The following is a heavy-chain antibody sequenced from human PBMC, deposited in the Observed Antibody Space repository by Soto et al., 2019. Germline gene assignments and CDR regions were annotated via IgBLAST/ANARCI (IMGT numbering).Heavy chain of an antibody. CDR3: TTVGLELIFLGY. J-gene: IGHJ4*02. V-gene: IGHV3-15*07. CDR1: GFTFSNAW. CDR2: IKSKTSGGTA. Sequence: GGSLRLSCAASGFTFSNAWMNWVRQAPGKGLEWVGRIKSKTSGGTADYAAPVKGRFTISRDDSKNTLYLQMNSLKTEDTAVYYCTTVGLELIFLGYWGQGTLVTVSS. D-gene: IGHD1-7*01.